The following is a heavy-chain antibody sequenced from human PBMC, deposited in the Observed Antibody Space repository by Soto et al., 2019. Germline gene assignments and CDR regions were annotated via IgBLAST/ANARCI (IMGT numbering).Heavy chain of an antibody. V-gene: IGHV1-3*01. D-gene: IGHD6-19*01. J-gene: IGHJ6*02. Sequence: ASVKVSCKASGYTFASYAMHWVRQAPGQRLEWMGWINAGNGNTKYSQKFQGRVTITRDTSASTAYMELSSLRTEDTAVYYCARDLQWQGNKYYYFYGMDDWGQGTTVTVSS. CDR2: INAGNGNT. CDR1: GYTFASYA. CDR3: ARDLQWQGNKYYYFYGMDD.